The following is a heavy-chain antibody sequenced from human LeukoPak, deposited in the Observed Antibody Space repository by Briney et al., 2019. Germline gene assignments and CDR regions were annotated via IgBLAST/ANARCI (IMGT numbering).Heavy chain of an antibody. Sequence: PGGSLRLSCAASGFTFSSYSMNWVRQAPGKGLEWVSSISSTSRYMYYVDSVKGRFTISRDNARNSLYLQMTSLRADDTAVCYCARVPVLRLLEWQVNYMDVWGKGTTVTVSS. CDR2: ISSTSRYM. CDR1: GFTFSSYS. V-gene: IGHV3-21*01. D-gene: IGHD3-3*01. J-gene: IGHJ6*03. CDR3: ARVPVLRLLEWQVNYMDV.